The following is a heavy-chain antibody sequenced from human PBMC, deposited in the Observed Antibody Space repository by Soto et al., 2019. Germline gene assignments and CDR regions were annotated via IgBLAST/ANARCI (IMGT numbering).Heavy chain of an antibody. V-gene: IGHV4-59*01. Sequence: LSLTCTVSGGSISSYYWSWIRQPPGKGLEWIGYIYYGGSTNYNPSLKSRVTISVDTSKNQFSLKLSSVTAADTAVYYCARAGAVVVAATPRVYGMDVWGQGTTVTVSS. J-gene: IGHJ6*02. CDR1: GGSISSYY. CDR3: ARAGAVVVAATPRVYGMDV. D-gene: IGHD2-15*01. CDR2: IYYGGST.